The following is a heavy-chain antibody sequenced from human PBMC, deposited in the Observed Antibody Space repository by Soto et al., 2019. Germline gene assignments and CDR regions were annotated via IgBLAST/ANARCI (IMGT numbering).Heavy chain of an antibody. Sequence: PSETLSLTCAVSGGSISSSSYYWGWIRQPPGKGLEWIGNIYYSGSTNYTPSLQSRVTISVDTSKNQFSLKLSSVTAADTAVYYCARGLGERKKSFDYWGQGTLVTVSS. D-gene: IGHD3-10*01. CDR2: IYYSGST. V-gene: IGHV4-39*07. CDR3: ARGLGERKKSFDY. J-gene: IGHJ4*02. CDR1: GGSISSSSYY.